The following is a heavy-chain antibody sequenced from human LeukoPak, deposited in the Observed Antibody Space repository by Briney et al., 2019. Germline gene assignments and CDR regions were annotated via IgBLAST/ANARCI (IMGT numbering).Heavy chain of an antibody. V-gene: IGHV4-59*01. CDR2: IYYSGST. J-gene: IGHJ4*02. CDR3: ARVSYSSGWYLDY. D-gene: IGHD6-19*01. CDR1: GGSISSYY. Sequence: SETLSLTCTVSGGSISSYYWSWIRQPPGKGLEWIGYIYYSGSTNYNPSLKSRVTISVDTSKNQFSLKLSSVTAADTAVCYCARVSYSSGWYLDYWGQGTLVTVSS.